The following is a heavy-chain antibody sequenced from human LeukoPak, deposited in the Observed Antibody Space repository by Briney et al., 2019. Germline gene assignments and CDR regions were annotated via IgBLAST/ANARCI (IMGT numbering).Heavy chain of an antibody. CDR2: ISYDGSNK. D-gene: IGHD3-10*01. Sequence: GGSLRLSCAASGFTFSSYAMHWVRQAPGKGLEWVAVISYDGSNKYYADSVKGRFTISRDNAKNSLYLQMNSLRAEDTAVYYCASNSMVRGKGTDYWGQGTLVTVSS. CDR1: GFTFSSYA. V-gene: IGHV3-30-3*01. CDR3: ASNSMVRGKGTDY. J-gene: IGHJ4*02.